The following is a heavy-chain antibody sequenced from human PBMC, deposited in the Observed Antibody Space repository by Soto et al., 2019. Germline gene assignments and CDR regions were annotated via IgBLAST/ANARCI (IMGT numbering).Heavy chain of an antibody. CDR2: ISYDGSNK. V-gene: IGHV3-30*18. CDR1: GFTFSSYG. CDR3: AKEGYSYGYYRYFDY. D-gene: IGHD5-18*01. Sequence: QVQLVESGGGVVQPGRSLRLSCAASGFTFSSYGMHWVRQAPGKGLEWVAVISYDGSNKYYADSVKGRFTISRDNSKNTLYLQMNSLRAEDTAVYYCAKEGYSYGYYRYFDYWGQGTLVTVSS. J-gene: IGHJ4*02.